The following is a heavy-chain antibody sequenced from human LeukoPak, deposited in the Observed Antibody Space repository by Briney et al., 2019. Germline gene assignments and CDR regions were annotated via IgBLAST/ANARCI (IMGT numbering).Heavy chain of an antibody. CDR2: ITSSNTI. D-gene: IGHD1-7*01. CDR1: GFAFSSQA. J-gene: IGHJ4*02. Sequence: RTGGSLRLSCAASGFAFSSQAMGWVRQAPGKGLEWISQITSSNTIYYANSVKGRFTISRDNDMNSLYLQMNSLTDEDTAMYYCARFLRNYWYSDYWGQGTLVTVSS. CDR3: ARFLRNYWYSDY. V-gene: IGHV3-48*02.